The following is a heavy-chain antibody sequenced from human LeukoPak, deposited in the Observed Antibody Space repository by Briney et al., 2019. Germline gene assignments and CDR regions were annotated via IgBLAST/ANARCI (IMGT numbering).Heavy chain of an antibody. CDR2: FDPEDGET. D-gene: IGHD1-14*01. CDR3: ATEGRSGGYMAV. CDR1: GYTFTSYD. J-gene: IGHJ6*03. Sequence: ASVKVSCKASGYTFTSYDINWVRQAPGKGLEWMGGFDPEDGETIYAQKFQGRVTMTEDTSTDTAYMELSSLRSEDTAVYYCATEGRSGGYMAVWGKGTTVTVSS. V-gene: IGHV1-24*01.